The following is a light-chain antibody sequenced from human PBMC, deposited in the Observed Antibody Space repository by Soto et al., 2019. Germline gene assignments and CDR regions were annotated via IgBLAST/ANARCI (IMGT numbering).Light chain of an antibody. CDR1: QSVNSY. CDR3: QQRSYWPLT. Sequence: EIVLTQSPATLSLSPGKRATLSCRASQSVNSYLAWYQENPGQAPRLLIHDASNRATGIPARFSGSGYGTYFTITIRSLEPEDFAVHYCQQRSYWPLTFGRGTKVDI. CDR2: DAS. V-gene: IGKV3-11*01. J-gene: IGKJ4*01.